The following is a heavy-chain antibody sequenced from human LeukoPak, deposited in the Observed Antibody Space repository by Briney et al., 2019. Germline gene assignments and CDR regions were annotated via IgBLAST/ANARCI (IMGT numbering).Heavy chain of an antibody. J-gene: IGHJ3*02. CDR2: IYTSGST. CDR3: ARPRTAAGPDAFDI. CDR1: GGSISSYY. V-gene: IGHV4-4*09. D-gene: IGHD6-13*01. Sequence: SETLSLTCTVSGGSISSYYWSWIRQPPGKGLEWIGYIYTSGSTNYNPSLKSRVTISVDTSKSQFSLKLSSVTAADTAVYYCARPRTAAGPDAFDIWGQGTMVTVSS.